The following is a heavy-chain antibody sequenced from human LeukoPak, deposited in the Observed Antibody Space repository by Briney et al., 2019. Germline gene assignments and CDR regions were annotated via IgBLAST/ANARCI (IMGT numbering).Heavy chain of an antibody. D-gene: IGHD5-24*01. Sequence: PSETLSLTCTVSGGSISSGGYYWSWIRQHPGKGVEWIGYIYYSGSTYYNPSLKSRVTISVDTSKNQFSLKLSSVTAADTAVYYCARARDGYLYAAFDYWGQGTLVTVSS. CDR2: IYYSGST. CDR3: ARARDGYLYAAFDY. V-gene: IGHV4-31*03. J-gene: IGHJ4*02. CDR1: GGSISSGGYY.